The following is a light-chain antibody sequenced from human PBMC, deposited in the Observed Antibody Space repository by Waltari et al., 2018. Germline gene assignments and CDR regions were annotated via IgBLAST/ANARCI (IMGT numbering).Light chain of an antibody. CDR3: QQYDNLPPFT. V-gene: IGKV1-33*01. Sequence: DIQMTQSPSSLSASVGDRVTITCQASQDISNYLNWYQQKPGKAPKLLIYDASNLETGVPSRCSGSGSGTDFTFTISSLQPEDIATDYCQQYDNLPPFTFGPGTKVDIK. J-gene: IGKJ3*01. CDR2: DAS. CDR1: QDISNY.